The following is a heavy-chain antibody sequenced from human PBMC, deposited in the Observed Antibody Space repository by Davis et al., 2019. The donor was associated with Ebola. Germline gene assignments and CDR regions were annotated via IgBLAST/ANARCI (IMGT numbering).Heavy chain of an antibody. CDR3: AVGLATVTTGWFYP. CDR1: GGSFSGYY. Sequence: SETLSLTCAVYGGSFSGYYWRWIRQPPGKWLAWIGEINHSGSTYYNPSLKSRVTISVDTSKHQFSLKLSSVTAADTAVYYCAVGLATVTTGWFYPWGQGTLVTVSS. CDR2: INHSGST. D-gene: IGHD4-17*01. V-gene: IGHV4-34*01. J-gene: IGHJ5*02.